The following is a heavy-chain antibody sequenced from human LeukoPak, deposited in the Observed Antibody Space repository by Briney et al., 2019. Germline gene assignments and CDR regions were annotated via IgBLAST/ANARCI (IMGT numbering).Heavy chain of an antibody. CDR1: GFSFRNTW. Sequence: GGSLRLSCTASGFSFRNTWMSWVRQAPGKGLEWVANIKQDGSEKYYVDSVKGRFTISRDNAKNSLYLQMNTLRPEDTAVYYCARERQNKDFWSGGDYWGQGTLVTVSS. CDR2: IKQDGSEK. D-gene: IGHD3-3*01. CDR3: ARERQNKDFWSGGDY. J-gene: IGHJ4*02. V-gene: IGHV3-7*01.